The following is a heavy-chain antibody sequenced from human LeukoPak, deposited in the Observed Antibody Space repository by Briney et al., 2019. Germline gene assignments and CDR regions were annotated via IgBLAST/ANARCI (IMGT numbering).Heavy chain of an antibody. Sequence: GGSLRLSCAASGFTFSSYAMHWVRQAPGKGLEWVAVISYDGSNKYYADSVKGRFTIYRDNSKNPLYLQMNSLRAEDTAVYYCARGEYDILTGYLDYWGQGTLVTVSS. J-gene: IGHJ4*02. CDR1: GFTFSSYA. CDR2: ISYDGSNK. CDR3: ARGEYDILTGYLDY. V-gene: IGHV3-30-3*01. D-gene: IGHD3-9*01.